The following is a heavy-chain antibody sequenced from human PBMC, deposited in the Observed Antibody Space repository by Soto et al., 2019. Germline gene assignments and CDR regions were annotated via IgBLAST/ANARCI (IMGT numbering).Heavy chain of an antibody. D-gene: IGHD3-10*01. CDR3: ARDGSMVRERWCDP. V-gene: IGHV3-74*03. CDR1: GFTFIGYW. J-gene: IGHJ5*02. CDR2: INNDGIDT. Sequence: EVQLVESGGGVVQPGGSLRLSCAASGFTFIGYWMHWVRQGPGKGLVWVARINNDGIDTTYADSVKGRFTISRDNTNNMVYLEMNSLRADDTAVYYCARDGSMVRERWCDPWGQGTLVTVSS.